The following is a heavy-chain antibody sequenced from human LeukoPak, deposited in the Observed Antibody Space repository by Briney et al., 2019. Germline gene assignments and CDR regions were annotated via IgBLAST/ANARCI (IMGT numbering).Heavy chain of an antibody. CDR1: GFTFSNYA. CDR2: ISGGGGTT. CDR3: AKAVGYSGRYPVDY. Sequence: PGGSLRLSCAASGFTFSNYAMSWVRQAPGKGLEWVSAISGGGGTTYYADSVKGRFNISRDTSKNTLYLQLDSLRVDDTAVYYCAKAVGYSGRYPVDYWGQGTLVTVSS. D-gene: IGHD1-26*01. J-gene: IGHJ4*02. V-gene: IGHV3-23*01.